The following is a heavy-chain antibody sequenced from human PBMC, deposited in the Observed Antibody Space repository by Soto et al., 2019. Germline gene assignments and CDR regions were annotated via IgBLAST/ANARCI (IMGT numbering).Heavy chain of an antibody. V-gene: IGHV3-30*03. CDR3: ARGGSGCGGDCYPFLGYYYYGMDV. Sequence: PGGSLRLSCAASGFTFSSYGMHWVRQAPGKGLEWVAVISYGGSNKYYADSVKGRFTISRDNSKNTLYLQMNSLRAEDTAVYYCARGGSGCGGDCYPFLGYYYYGMDVWGQGTTVTVSS. J-gene: IGHJ6*02. D-gene: IGHD2-21*02. CDR2: ISYGGSNK. CDR1: GFTFSSYG.